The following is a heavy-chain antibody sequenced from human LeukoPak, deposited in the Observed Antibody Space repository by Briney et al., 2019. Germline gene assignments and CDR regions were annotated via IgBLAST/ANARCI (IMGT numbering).Heavy chain of an antibody. D-gene: IGHD3-22*01. CDR1: GFTFSSYG. CDR2: IWYDGSNK. CDR3: ARGEFDYDGYFDY. J-gene: IGHJ4*02. Sequence: PGGSLRLSCAASGFTFSSYGMHWVRQAPGKGREWVAVIWYDGSNKYYADSVKGRFTISRDNSKNTLYLQMNSLRAEDTAVYYCARGEFDYDGYFDYWGQGTLVTVSS. V-gene: IGHV3-33*01.